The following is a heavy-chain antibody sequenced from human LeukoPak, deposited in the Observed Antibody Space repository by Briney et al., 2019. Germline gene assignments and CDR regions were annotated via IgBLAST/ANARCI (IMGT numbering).Heavy chain of an antibody. D-gene: IGHD3-10*01. J-gene: IGHJ4*02. CDR2: FIPRLGTS. CDR3: AREGGYFGSLDS. Sequence: SVKVSCKASGGTFLSSTISWVRQAPGQGLEWMGRFIPRLGTSNYAQKFQGRVTITADKATNTANMELSSLRSEDTAVYFCAREGGYFGSLDSWGQGTLVTASS. V-gene: IGHV1-69*08. CDR1: GGTFLSST.